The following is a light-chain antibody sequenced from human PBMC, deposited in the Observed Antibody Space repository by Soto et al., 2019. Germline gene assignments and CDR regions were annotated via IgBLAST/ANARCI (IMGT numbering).Light chain of an antibody. Sequence: QSVLTQPACVSGSPGQSITISCTGTSSDVGSYNLVSWYQQHPGKAPKLMIYEGSKRPSGVSNRFSGSKSGNTASLTISGLQAEDEADYYCCSYAGSSTFSYVFGTGTKVTAL. CDR3: CSYAGSSTFSYV. CDR2: EGS. J-gene: IGLJ1*01. V-gene: IGLV2-23*03. CDR1: SSDVGSYNL.